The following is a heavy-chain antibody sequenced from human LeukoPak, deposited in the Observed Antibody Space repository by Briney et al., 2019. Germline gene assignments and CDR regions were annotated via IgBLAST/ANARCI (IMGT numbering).Heavy chain of an antibody. CDR2: VNGDGSST. D-gene: IGHD6-13*01. V-gene: IGHV3-74*01. J-gene: IGHJ4*02. Sequence: GGSLRLSCAASGFTFSSNWMHWVRQAPGKGLVWVSRVNGDGSSTNYADSVKGRFTISRDNAKNTLYLQMNSLRAEDTAVYYCARDGIAAVDFDYWGQGILVTVPS. CDR1: GFTFSSNW. CDR3: ARDGIAAVDFDY.